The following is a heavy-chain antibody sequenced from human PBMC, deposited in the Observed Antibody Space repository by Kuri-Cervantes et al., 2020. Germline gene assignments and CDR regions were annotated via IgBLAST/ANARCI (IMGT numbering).Heavy chain of an antibody. Sequence: GSLRLSCAVYGGSFSGYYWSWIRQPPGKGLEWIGEINRSGNTNYNPSLKSRVTISVDTSKIQISLKLSSVTAADTAVYYCARVGSRRASHFDYWGQGTLVTVSS. D-gene: IGHD2-15*01. CDR3: ARVGSRRASHFDY. CDR2: INRSGNT. CDR1: GGSFSGYY. J-gene: IGHJ4*02. V-gene: IGHV4-34*01.